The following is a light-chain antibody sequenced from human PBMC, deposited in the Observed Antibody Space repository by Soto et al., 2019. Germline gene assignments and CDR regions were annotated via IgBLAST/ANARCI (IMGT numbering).Light chain of an antibody. V-gene: IGLV2-14*01. CDR3: SSYTSSSTLV. J-gene: IGLJ1*01. CDR1: SSDVGGYNY. CDR2: EVS. Sequence: LTQPASVSGSPGQSITISCTGTSSDVGGYNYVSWYQQHPGKALKLMIYEVSNRPSGVSNRFSGSKSGNTASLTLSVLQAEDEADYYCSSYTSSSTLVFGTGTQRTVL.